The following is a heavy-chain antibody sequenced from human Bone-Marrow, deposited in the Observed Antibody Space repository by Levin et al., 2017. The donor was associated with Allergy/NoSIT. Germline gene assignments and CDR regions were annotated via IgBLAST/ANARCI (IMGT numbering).Heavy chain of an antibody. Sequence: GESLKISCAASGFTFSSYGMHWVRQAPGKGLEWVAVIWYDGSNKYYADSVKGRFTISRDNSKNTLYLQMNSLRAEDTAVYYCARGGGDYYDSSGYHYYYDYGMDGWGQGTTVTVSS. D-gene: IGHD3-22*01. CDR2: IWYDGSNK. CDR3: ARGGGDYYDSSGYHYYYDYGMDG. J-gene: IGHJ6*02. CDR1: GFTFSSYG. V-gene: IGHV3-33*01.